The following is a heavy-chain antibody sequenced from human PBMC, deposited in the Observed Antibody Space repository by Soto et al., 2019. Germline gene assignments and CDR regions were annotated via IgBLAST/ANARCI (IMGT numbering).Heavy chain of an antibody. D-gene: IGHD2-21*02. V-gene: IGHV1-69*13. Sequence: ASVKVSCKASGGTFSSYAISWVRQAPGQGLEWMGGIIPIFGTANYAQKFQGRVTITADESTSTAYMELSSLRSGDTAVYYCARVVTDLYYYGMDVWGQGTTVTVSS. J-gene: IGHJ6*02. CDR1: GGTFSSYA. CDR3: ARVVTDLYYYGMDV. CDR2: IIPIFGTA.